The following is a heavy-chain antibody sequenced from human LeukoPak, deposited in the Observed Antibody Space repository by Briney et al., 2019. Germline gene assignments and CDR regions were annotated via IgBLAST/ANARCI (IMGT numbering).Heavy chain of an antibody. CDR1: GFTFSSYA. Sequence: GGSLRLSCAASGFTFSSYAMSWVRQAPGKGLEWVSAISGSGGSTYYADSVKGRFTISRDNSKNTLYLQMNSLRAEDTAVYYCATAPISSSWYGYYFDYWGQGTLVTVSS. CDR3: ATAPISSSWYGYYFDY. V-gene: IGHV3-23*01. CDR2: ISGSGGST. D-gene: IGHD6-13*01. J-gene: IGHJ4*02.